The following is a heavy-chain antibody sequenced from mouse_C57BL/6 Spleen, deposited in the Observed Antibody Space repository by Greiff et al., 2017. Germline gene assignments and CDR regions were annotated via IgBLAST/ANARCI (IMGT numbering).Heavy chain of an antibody. D-gene: IGHD1-1*01. CDR1: GYSITSGYY. J-gene: IGHJ3*01. V-gene: IGHV3-6*01. CDR3: ASYYYGSSYGWFAY. CDR2: ISYDGSN. Sequence: EVQLQESGPGLVKPSQSLSLTCSVTGYSITSGYYWNWIRQFPGNKLEWMGYISYDGSNNYNPSLKNRISITRDTSKNQFFLKLNSVTTEDTATYYCASYYYGSSYGWFAYWGQGTLVTVSA.